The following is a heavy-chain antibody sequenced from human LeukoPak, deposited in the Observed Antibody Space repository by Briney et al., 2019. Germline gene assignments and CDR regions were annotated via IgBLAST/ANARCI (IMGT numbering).Heavy chain of an antibody. D-gene: IGHD5-18*01. CDR1: GVSISSGDYY. CDR3: ARWVGGYSYGYDY. J-gene: IGHJ4*02. Sequence: SETLSLTCTVSGVSISSGDYYWSWLRQPPGTGLECIGYIYYSGSTYYNPSLKSRVTISVDTSKNQFSLKLTSVTAADTAVYYCARWVGGYSYGYDYWGQGTLVTVS. CDR2: IYYSGST. V-gene: IGHV4-30-4*01.